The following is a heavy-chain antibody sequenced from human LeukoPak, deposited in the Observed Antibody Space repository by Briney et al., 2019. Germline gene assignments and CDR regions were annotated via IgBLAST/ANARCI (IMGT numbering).Heavy chain of an antibody. CDR2: ISAYNGNT. CDR3: ARDPTVAGTGGTFDY. Sequence: ASVKVSCKASGYTFTSYGISWVRQALGQGLEWMGWISAYNGNTNYAQKLQGRVTMTTDTSTSTAYMELRSLRSDDTAVYYCARDPTVAGTGGTFDYWGQGTLVTVSS. D-gene: IGHD6-19*01. J-gene: IGHJ4*02. CDR1: GYTFTSYG. V-gene: IGHV1-18*01.